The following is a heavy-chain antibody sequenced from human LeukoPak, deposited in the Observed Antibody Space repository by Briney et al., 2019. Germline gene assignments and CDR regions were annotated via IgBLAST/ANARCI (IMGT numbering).Heavy chain of an antibody. J-gene: IGHJ5*02. V-gene: IGHV4-61*05. D-gene: IGHD3-3*01. CDR3: ARGVYYDFWSGYYTLMWPHDKLDP. CDR1: GGSISSSSYY. CDR2: IYYSGST. Sequence: PSETLSLTCTVSGGSISSSSYYWGWIRQPPGKGLEWIGYIYYSGSTNYNPSLKSRVTISVDTSKNQFSLKLSSVTAADTAVYYCARGVYYDFWSGYYTLMWPHDKLDPWGQGTLVTVSS.